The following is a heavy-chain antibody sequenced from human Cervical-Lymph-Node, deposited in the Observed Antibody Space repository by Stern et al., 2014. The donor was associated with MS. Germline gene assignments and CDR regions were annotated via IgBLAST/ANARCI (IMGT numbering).Heavy chain of an antibody. V-gene: IGHV1-69*01. J-gene: IGHJ4*02. CDR2: IIPILGTP. D-gene: IGHD2-21*01. CDR3: TRDRRHIDPIGGYFFDN. CDR1: GGTFITYA. Sequence: QVQLVQSGAEVKKPGSSVKVSCKASGGTFITYAISWVRQAPGQGLEWMGGIIPILGTPNYAQKFQGRVTISADESTTTVYMELSSLRSEDTALYYCTRDRRHIDPIGGYFFDNWGQGTMVTVSS.